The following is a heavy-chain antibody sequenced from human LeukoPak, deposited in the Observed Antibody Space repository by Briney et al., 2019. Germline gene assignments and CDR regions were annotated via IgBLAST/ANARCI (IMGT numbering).Heavy chain of an antibody. V-gene: IGHV1-24*01. J-gene: IGHJ3*02. CDR2: FDPEDGET. CDR1: GYTLTELS. Sequence: ASVKVSCKVSGYTLTELSMHWVRQAPGKGLEWMGGFDPEDGETIYAQKFQGRVTMTTDRTTSTAYMELRSLRSDDTAVYYCARASAAALGMGACDIWGQGTMVTVSS. D-gene: IGHD6-25*01. CDR3: ARASAAALGMGACDI.